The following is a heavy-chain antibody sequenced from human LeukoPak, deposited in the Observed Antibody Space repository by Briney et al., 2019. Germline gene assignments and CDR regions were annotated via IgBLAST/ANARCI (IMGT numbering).Heavy chain of an antibody. CDR1: SGSISSYH. V-gene: IGHV4-4*07. D-gene: IGHD3-10*01. CDR2: MYTSGST. CDR3: ARDLRAGGMDV. J-gene: IGHJ6*03. Sequence: SETLSLTCTVSSGSISSYHWSWIRQPAGKGLEWIGRMYTSGSTNYNPSLKSRVTISGDKSKNQFSLKLNSVTAADTAVYYFARDLRAGGMDVWGKGTTVTVSS.